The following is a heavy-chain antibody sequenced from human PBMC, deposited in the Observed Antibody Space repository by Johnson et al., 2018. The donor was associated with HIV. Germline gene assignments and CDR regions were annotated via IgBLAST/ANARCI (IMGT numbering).Heavy chain of an antibody. D-gene: IGHD2-21*02. V-gene: IGHV3-13*01. J-gene: IGHJ3*02. CDR2: IGTAGDT. Sequence: VQLVESGGGLVKPGGSLRLSCAASGFTFSSYGMHWVRQATGKGLEWVSAIGTAGDTYYPGSVKGRFTISRENAKNSLYLQMNSLRAEDTAVYYCASTCGGGCPRRGAFDIWGQGTMVTVSS. CDR1: GFTFSSYG. CDR3: ASTCGGGCPRRGAFDI.